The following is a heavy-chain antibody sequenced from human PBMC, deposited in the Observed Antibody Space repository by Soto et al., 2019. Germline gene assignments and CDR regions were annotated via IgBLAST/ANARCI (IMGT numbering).Heavy chain of an antibody. J-gene: IGHJ6*02. CDR1: GGTFSSYA. V-gene: IGHV1-69*13. CDR3: ARHTKPAAPDYYYYYGMDV. D-gene: IGHD2-2*01. CDR2: IIPIFGTA. Sequence: GASVKVSFKASGGTFSSYAISWVRQAPGQGLEWMGGIIPIFGTANYAQKFQGRVTITADESTSTAYMELSSLRSEDTAVYYCARHTKPAAPDYYYYYGMDVWGQGTTVTVSS.